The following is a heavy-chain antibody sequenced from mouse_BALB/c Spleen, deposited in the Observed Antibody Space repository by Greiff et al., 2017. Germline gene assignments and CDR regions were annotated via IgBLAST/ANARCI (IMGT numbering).Heavy chain of an antibody. V-gene: IGHV1-14*01. CDR1: GYTFTSYD. Sequence: EVQLQQSGPELVKPGASVKMSCKASGYTFTSYDMHWVKQKPGQGLEWIGYINPYNDGTKYNEKFKGKATLTADKSSNTTYMQLSRLTSENSAVYFCARGGRGAMDYWGQGTSVTVSS. CDR2: INPYNDGT. CDR3: ARGGRGAMDY. J-gene: IGHJ4*01. D-gene: IGHD6-1*01.